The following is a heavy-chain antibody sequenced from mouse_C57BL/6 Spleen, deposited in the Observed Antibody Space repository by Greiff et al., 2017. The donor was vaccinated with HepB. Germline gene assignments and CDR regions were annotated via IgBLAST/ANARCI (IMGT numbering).Heavy chain of an antibody. D-gene: IGHD1-1*01. J-gene: IGHJ3*01. CDR3: ATYGSSGRCAY. Sequence: EVQLQQSGAELVRPGASVKLSCTASGFNIKDDYMHWVKQRPEQGLEWIGWIDPENGDTEYASKFQGKATITADTSSNTAYLQLSSLTSEGTAVYYCATYGSSGRCAYWGQGTLVTVSA. V-gene: IGHV14-4*01. CDR1: GFNIKDDY. CDR2: IDPENGDT.